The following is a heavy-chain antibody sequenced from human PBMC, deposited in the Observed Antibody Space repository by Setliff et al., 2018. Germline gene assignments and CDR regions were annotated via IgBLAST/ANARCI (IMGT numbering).Heavy chain of an antibody. CDR1: GGSISTVTYY. D-gene: IGHD3-3*01. CDR2: VHYSGNT. CDR3: ARMSGFQYMDV. V-gene: IGHV4-39*01. Sequence: SETLSLTCTIFGGSISTVTYYWAWIRQPPGKGLEWIGNVHYSGNTYYKSSLQSRVSISADTSKRQFSLKLTSVTAADTAVYYCARMSGFQYMDVWGKGTTVTVSS. J-gene: IGHJ6*03.